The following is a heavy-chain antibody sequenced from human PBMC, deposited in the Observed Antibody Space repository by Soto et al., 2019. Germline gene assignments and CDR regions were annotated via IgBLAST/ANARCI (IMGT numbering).Heavy chain of an antibody. Sequence: QVQLVQSGAEVKKPGASVKVSCKASGYTFTSYDINWVRQATGQGLEWMGWMNPNSANTGYAQKFQGRVTMTRNTSIITVYMELISLRSEDTAVYDCEREGVRGMDVWGQGTTVTVSS. CDR2: MNPNSANT. CDR1: GYTFTSYD. D-gene: IGHD3-16*01. J-gene: IGHJ6*02. V-gene: IGHV1-8*01. CDR3: EREGVRGMDV.